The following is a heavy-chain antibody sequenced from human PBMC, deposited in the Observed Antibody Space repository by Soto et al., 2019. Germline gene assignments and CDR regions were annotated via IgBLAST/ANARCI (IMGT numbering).Heavy chain of an antibody. CDR1: GDSVSSNTAS. J-gene: IGHJ5*02. V-gene: IGHV6-1*01. CDR2: TYFRSKWYN. D-gene: IGHD5-12*01. Sequence: PSHPLSLTFFISGDSVSSNTASWNWIRQSPSIGLEWLGRTYFRSKWYNDYAVSVKSRIIINPDTSNNQFSLQLNSVTPEDTAVYFCAKGDNLGPKTGYAFDPWGQGIMVTAPQ. CDR3: AKGDNLGPKTGYAFDP.